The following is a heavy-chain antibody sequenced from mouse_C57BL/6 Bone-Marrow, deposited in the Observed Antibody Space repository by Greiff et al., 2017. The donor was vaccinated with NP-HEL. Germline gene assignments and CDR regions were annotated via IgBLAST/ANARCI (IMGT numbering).Heavy chain of an antibody. CDR1: GFTFSSYA. Sequence: EVQLVESGGGLVKPGGSLKLSCAASGFTFSSYAMSWVRQTPDKRLEWVATISDGGSYTYYPDNVKGRFTISRDNAKNNLYLQMSHLKSEDTARYYCAREVLQFAYWGQGTLVTVSA. CDR3: AREVLQFAY. V-gene: IGHV5-4*01. J-gene: IGHJ3*01. D-gene: IGHD1-1*01. CDR2: ISDGGSYT.